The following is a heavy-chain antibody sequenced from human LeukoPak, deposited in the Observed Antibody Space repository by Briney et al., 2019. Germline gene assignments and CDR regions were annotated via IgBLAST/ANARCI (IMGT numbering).Heavy chain of an antibody. Sequence: GGSLRLSCAASGFTFSSYGMHWVRQAPGKGLEWVAVISYDGSNKYYADSVKGRFTISRDNSKNTLYLQMNSLRVEDTAVYYCAKGQIAAAGPTYFDYWGQGTLVTVSS. D-gene: IGHD6-13*01. CDR1: GFTFSSYG. CDR3: AKGQIAAAGPTYFDY. V-gene: IGHV3-30*18. CDR2: ISYDGSNK. J-gene: IGHJ4*02.